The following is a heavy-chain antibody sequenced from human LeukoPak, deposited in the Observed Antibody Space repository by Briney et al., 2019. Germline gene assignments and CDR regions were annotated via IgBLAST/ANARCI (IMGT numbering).Heavy chain of an antibody. V-gene: IGHV3-30*02. Sequence: GGSLRLSCAASGFTFSSYGMHWVRQAPGKGLEWVAFIRYDGSNKYYADSVKGRFTISRDNSKNTLYLQMNSLRAEDTAVYYCAKDWALYCSSTSCYGGVFDYWGQGTLVTVSS. D-gene: IGHD2-2*01. CDR2: IRYDGSNK. CDR1: GFTFSSYG. J-gene: IGHJ4*02. CDR3: AKDWALYCSSTSCYGGVFDY.